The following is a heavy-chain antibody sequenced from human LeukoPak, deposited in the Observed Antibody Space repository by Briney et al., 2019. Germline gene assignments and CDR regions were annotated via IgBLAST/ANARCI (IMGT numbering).Heavy chain of an antibody. D-gene: IGHD6-13*01. CDR2: IYYSGST. J-gene: IGHJ5*02. V-gene: IGHV4-30-4*01. CDR3: ARTHSSSWYGYPGPYQFDP. Sequence: SQTLSLTCTVSGGSISSGDYYWSWIRQPPGKGLEWIGYIYYSGSTYYNPSLKSRVTISVDTSKNQFSLKLSSVTAADTAVYYCARTHSSSWYGYPGPYQFDPWGQGTLVTVSS. CDR1: GGSISSGDYY.